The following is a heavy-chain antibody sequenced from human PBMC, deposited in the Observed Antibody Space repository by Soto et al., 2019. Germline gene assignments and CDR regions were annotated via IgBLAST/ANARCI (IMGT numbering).Heavy chain of an antibody. CDR1: GFTFSSYA. V-gene: IGHV3-33*01. CDR2: IWSDGSNK. J-gene: IGHJ5*02. Sequence: QVQLVESGGGVVQPGRSLRLSCAASGFTFSSYAMHWVRQAPGKGLEWVAVIWSDGSNKYYPDSVKGRFTISRDNSKNTLYLQMNSLRAEDTAVYYCARETNSTVEDWFDPGGQGSLVTV. CDR3: ARETNSTVEDWFDP. D-gene: IGHD4-17*01.